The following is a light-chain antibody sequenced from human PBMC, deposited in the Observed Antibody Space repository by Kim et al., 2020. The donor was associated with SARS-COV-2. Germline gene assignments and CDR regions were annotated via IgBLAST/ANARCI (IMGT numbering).Light chain of an antibody. CDR2: AAS. V-gene: IGKV1-9*01. CDR1: QGIRTY. CDR3: KKLNNYPRT. J-gene: IGKJ1*01. Sequence: SAGVRHRVPLTHGARQGIRTYLAGYPQTPGRAPTPLIYAASTLQSGVPSRLSGRGSGTVFTLTLSRLQPEGFATYYSKKLNNYPRTFGQGTKMEI.